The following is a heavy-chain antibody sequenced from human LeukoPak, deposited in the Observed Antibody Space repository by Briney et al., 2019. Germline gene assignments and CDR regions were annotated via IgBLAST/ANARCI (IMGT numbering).Heavy chain of an antibody. J-gene: IGHJ6*03. D-gene: IGHD4-17*01. Sequence: PSETLSLTCSVSGGSINNTNYYWGWIRQPPGKGLEWIGSIYYSGSTYYSPSLQSRVTIPVDTSKNQFSLKLSSMTAADTAMYYCARLGLTTVTPRYYYYYMDVWGKGTTVTISS. CDR1: GGSINNTNYY. CDR2: IYYSGST. V-gene: IGHV4-39*07. CDR3: ARLGLTTVTPRYYYYYMDV.